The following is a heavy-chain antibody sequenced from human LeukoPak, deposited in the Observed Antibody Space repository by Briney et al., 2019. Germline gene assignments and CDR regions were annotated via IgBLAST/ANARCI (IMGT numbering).Heavy chain of an antibody. J-gene: IGHJ6*03. Sequence: PSETLSLTCAVYGGSFSGYYWSWIRQPPGKGLEWIGEINHSGSTNYNPSLESRVTISVDTSKNQFSLKLSSVTAADTAVYYCARGNGYYYYYMDVWGKGTTVTVSS. CDR2: INHSGST. D-gene: IGHD2-8*01. V-gene: IGHV4-34*01. CDR3: ARGNGYYYYYMDV. CDR1: GGSFSGYY.